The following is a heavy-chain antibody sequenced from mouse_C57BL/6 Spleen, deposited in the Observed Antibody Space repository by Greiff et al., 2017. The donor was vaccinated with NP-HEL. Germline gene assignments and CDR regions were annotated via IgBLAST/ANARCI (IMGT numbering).Heavy chain of an antibody. Sequence: EVQVVESGGGLVKPGGSLKLSCAASGFTFSDYGMHWVRQAPEKGLEWVAYISSGSSTIYYADTVKGRFTISRDNAKNTLFLQMTSLRSEDTAMYYCARGYYYGSTPYAMDYWGKGTSVTVSS. CDR1: GFTFSDYG. CDR3: ARGYYYGSTPYAMDY. J-gene: IGHJ4*01. V-gene: IGHV5-17*01. D-gene: IGHD1-1*01. CDR2: ISSGSSTI.